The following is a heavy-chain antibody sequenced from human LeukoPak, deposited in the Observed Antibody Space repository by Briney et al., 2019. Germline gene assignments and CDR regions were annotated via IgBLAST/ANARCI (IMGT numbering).Heavy chain of an antibody. Sequence: GESLKISCKGSRHSLISYRIVAMRQMPGKGLEWMGIIYPGDSDTRYSPSFQGQVTISADKSISTAYLQWSSLKASDTAMYYCARLNSELLGDAFDIWGQGTMVTVSS. V-gene: IGHV5-51*01. CDR2: IYPGDSDT. J-gene: IGHJ3*02. CDR1: RHSLISYR. D-gene: IGHD1-26*01. CDR3: ARLNSELLGDAFDI.